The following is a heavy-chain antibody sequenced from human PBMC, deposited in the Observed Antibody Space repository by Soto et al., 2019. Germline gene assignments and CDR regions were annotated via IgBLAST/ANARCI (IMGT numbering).Heavy chain of an antibody. CDR1: GDSVSSNSAA. J-gene: IGHJ5*02. CDR2: TYYRSKWYN. D-gene: IGHD6-19*01. Sequence: PSQTLSLTCAISGDSVSSNSAAWNWIRQSPSRGLEWLGRTYYRSKWYNDYAVSVKSRITINPDTSKNQFSLQLNSVTPEDTAVYYCASIAVAGEYNWFDPWGQGTLVTVSS. CDR3: ASIAVAGEYNWFDP. V-gene: IGHV6-1*01.